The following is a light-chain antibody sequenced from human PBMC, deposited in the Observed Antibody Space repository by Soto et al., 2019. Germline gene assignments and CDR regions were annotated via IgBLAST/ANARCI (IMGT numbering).Light chain of an antibody. V-gene: IGKV3-15*01. CDR3: QQDNKWPLT. Sequence: EIVMTQSPATLSVSTGERATLSCRASQSVAGNLAWYQQNPGQAPRLLIYGASTRATGIPTRFSGGGSGTEFTLTISILQSEDCAIYYCQQDNKWPLTFGGGTNVEIK. J-gene: IGKJ4*01. CDR2: GAS. CDR1: QSVAGN.